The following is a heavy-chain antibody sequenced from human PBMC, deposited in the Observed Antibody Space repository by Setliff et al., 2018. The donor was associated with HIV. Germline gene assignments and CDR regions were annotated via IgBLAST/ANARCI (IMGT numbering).Heavy chain of an antibody. CDR2: ISPNSGGT. D-gene: IGHD5-18*01. CDR3: ARHSIYSYGYPYFDY. Sequence: ASVKVSCKTSGYTFPDYYLHWVRQAPGQGLEWMGRISPNSGGTNYAQKFQGRVTMTRDTSISTAYMELSRLRSDDTAVYYCARHSIYSYGYPYFDYWGQGTLVTVSS. CDR1: GYTFPDYY. V-gene: IGHV1-2*06. J-gene: IGHJ4*02.